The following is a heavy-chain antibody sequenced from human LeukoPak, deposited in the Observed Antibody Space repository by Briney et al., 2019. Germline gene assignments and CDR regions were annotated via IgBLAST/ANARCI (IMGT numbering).Heavy chain of an antibody. D-gene: IGHD2-15*01. CDR3: ARKPHCSGGSCDRA. CDR1: GFTFSSHS. J-gene: IGHJ5*02. Sequence: GGSLRLSCAASGFTFSSHSMHWVRQAPGKGLEWVALISYDGSNKYHADSVKGRFTISRDNSKNTLYLQMNSLRAEDTAVYYCARKPHCSGGSCDRAWGQGTLVTVSS. V-gene: IGHV3-30*03. CDR2: ISYDGSNK.